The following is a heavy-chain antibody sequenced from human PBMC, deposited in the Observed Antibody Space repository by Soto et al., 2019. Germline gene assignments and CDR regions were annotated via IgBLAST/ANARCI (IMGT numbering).Heavy chain of an antibody. CDR3: AKGRGGSGSLTPRVDF. V-gene: IGHV3-23*01. Sequence: EVQLLESGGGLVQPGGSLRLSCAASGFTFNNYAMTWVRQAPGKGLEWVSAISGGGDTTSYADSVKGRFTVSRDGSKNPVYPQMSSLRAEDTALYFRAKGRGGSGSLTPRVDFWGQGTLVTVSS. CDR1: GFTFNNYA. CDR2: ISGGGDTT. D-gene: IGHD3-10*01. J-gene: IGHJ4*02.